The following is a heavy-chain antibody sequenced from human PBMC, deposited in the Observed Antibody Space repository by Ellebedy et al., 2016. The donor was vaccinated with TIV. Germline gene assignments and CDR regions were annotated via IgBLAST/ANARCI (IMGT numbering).Heavy chain of an antibody. CDR1: GFTFSSYR. V-gene: IGHV3-33*01. CDR2: IWYDGSNK. Sequence: GESLKISCAASGFTFSSYRMHWVRQAPGKGLEWVAVIWYDGSNKYYADSVKGRFTISRDNSKNMLFLQMNSLRAEDTAVYYCARENKGVLGDYVDYWGQGTLVAVSS. CDR3: ARENKGVLGDYVDY. D-gene: IGHD4-17*01. J-gene: IGHJ4*02.